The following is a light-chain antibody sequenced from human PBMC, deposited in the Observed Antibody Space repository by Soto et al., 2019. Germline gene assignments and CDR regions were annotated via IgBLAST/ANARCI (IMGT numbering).Light chain of an antibody. J-gene: IGKJ1*01. Sequence: ETVLTQSPGTLSLSPGERATLFCRASQSVSSSYLAWYQQKPGQAPRLLIYGASSRATSIPDRFSGSGSGTDFTLTISRLEPEDFAVYYCQQHGSSPPSWTFGQGTKVAIK. CDR2: GAS. V-gene: IGKV3-20*01. CDR1: QSVSSSY. CDR3: QQHGSSPPSWT.